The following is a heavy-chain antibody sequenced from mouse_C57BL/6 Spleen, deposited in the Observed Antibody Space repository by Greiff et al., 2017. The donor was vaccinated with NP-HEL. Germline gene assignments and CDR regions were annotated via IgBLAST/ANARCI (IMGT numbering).Heavy chain of an antibody. CDR1: GYAFSSYW. CDR3: VRSCYDAVDY. D-gene: IGHD2-10*01. Sequence: QVQLKQSGAELVKPGASVKISCKASGYAFSSYWMNWVKQRPGEGLEWIGQIYPGDGDTNYNGKFKGKATLTADKSSSTAYMQLSSLTSEDSAVYFCVRSCYDAVDYWGQGTSVTVSS. J-gene: IGHJ4*01. CDR2: IYPGDGDT. V-gene: IGHV1-80*01.